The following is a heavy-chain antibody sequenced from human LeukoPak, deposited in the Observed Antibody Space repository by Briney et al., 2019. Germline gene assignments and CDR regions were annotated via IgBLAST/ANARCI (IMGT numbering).Heavy chain of an antibody. V-gene: IGHV4-38-2*01. D-gene: IGHD5-24*01. CDR1: GYSISSGYY. CDR3: ARGPFGKATGIDY. J-gene: IGHJ4*02. Sequence: TSETLSLTCAVSGYSISSGYYWGWIRQPPGKGLEWIGSIYHSGSTYYNPSLKSRVTISVDTSKNQFSLKLSSVTAADTAVYYCARGPFGKATGIDYWGQGTLVTVSS. CDR2: IYHSGST.